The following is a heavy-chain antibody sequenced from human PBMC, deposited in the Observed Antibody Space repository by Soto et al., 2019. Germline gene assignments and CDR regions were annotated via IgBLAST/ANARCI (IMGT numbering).Heavy chain of an antibody. CDR2: INASNGNT. Sequence: ASVKVSCKASGYTFTSYAMHWVRQAPGQRLEWMGWINASNGNTKYSQKFQGRVTITRDTSASTAYMELSSLRSEDTAVYYCARDVGQYDYYDSSGYYPYYWGQGTLVTVSS. V-gene: IGHV1-3*01. J-gene: IGHJ4*02. CDR1: GYTFTSYA. CDR3: ARDVGQYDYYDSSGYYPYY. D-gene: IGHD3-22*01.